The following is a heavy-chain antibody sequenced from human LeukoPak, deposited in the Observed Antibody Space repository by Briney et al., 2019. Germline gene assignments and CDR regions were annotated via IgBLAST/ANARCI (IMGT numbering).Heavy chain of an antibody. J-gene: IGHJ3*01. Sequence: ASVKVSCKASGGTFSSYAISWVRQAPGQGLEWMGRIIPNSGDTNYAQNFQDRVTMTWDTSVSTAYMELTSLTSDDTAVYYCASKGDGSCDISHCQGALDFWGQGSMVTVSS. CDR2: IIPNSGDT. D-gene: IGHD3-9*01. V-gene: IGHV1-2*02. CDR3: ASKGDGSCDISHCQGALDF. CDR1: GGTFSSYA.